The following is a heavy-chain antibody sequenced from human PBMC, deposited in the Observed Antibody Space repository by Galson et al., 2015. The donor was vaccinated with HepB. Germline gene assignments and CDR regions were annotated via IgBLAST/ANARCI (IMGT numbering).Heavy chain of an antibody. CDR1: GYTFTGYY. D-gene: IGHD5-24*01. V-gene: IGHV1-2*02. CDR3: ARDLGDGYINFDH. J-gene: IGHJ4*02. CDR2: INPNSGGT. Sequence: SVKVSCKASGYTFTGYYMHWVRQAPGQGLEWMGWINPNSGGTNYAQKFQGRVTMTRDTSISTAYMELSRLRSDDTAVYYCARDLGDGYINFDHWGQGTLVTVSS.